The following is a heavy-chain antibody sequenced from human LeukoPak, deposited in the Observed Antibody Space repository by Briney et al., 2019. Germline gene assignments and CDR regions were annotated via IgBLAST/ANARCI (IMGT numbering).Heavy chain of an antibody. Sequence: SETLSLTCTVSGYSIGSDYYWSWIRQPAGKGLEWIGRISSSGSTNYNPSLKSRVTISVDTSKNQFSLKLSSVTAADTAVYFCARGPYSYDSSGAFDIWGQGTMVTVSS. J-gene: IGHJ3*02. V-gene: IGHV4-38-2*02. CDR2: ISSSGST. CDR1: GYSIGSDYY. D-gene: IGHD3-22*01. CDR3: ARGPYSYDSSGAFDI.